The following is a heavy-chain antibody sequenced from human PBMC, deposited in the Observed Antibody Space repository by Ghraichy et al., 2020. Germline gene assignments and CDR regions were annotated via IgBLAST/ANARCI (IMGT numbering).Heavy chain of an antibody. Sequence: GESLNISCAASGFTFNNYGMHWVRQAPGKGLEWVAVTSYDGSSEFYADSVKGRFTISRDNVKNTLYLQMNSLRVDDSAVYYCAKGDSFLGIGDYFYYGMDVWGQGTTVPVSS. CDR3: AKGDSFLGIGDYFYYGMDV. D-gene: IGHD3-16*01. CDR1: GFTFNNYG. J-gene: IGHJ6*02. V-gene: IGHV3-30*18. CDR2: TSYDGSSE.